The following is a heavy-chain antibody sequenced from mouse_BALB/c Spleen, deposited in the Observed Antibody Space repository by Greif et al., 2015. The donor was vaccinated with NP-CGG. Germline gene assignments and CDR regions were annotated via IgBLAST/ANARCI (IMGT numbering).Heavy chain of an antibody. D-gene: IGHD2-3*01. CDR3: GRDGYYEGYAMDY. Sequence: EVQLVESGPELVKPGASVKISCKASGYSFTGYFMNWVKQSHGKSLERIGRINPYNGDTFYNQKFKGKATLTVDKSSSTAHMELLSLTSEDSAVYYCGRDGYYEGYAMDYWGQGTSVTVSS. CDR2: INPYNGDT. V-gene: IGHV1-37*01. J-gene: IGHJ4*01. CDR1: GYSFTGYF.